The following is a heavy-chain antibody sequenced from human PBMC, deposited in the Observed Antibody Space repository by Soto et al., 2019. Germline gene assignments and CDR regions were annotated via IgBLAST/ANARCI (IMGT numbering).Heavy chain of an antibody. D-gene: IGHD5-12*01. CDR1: GFTFSDYA. CDR2: VSFDGERK. J-gene: IGHJ3*02. CDR3: AKVERSGRGHPFSCHI. V-gene: IGHV3-30*18. Sequence: PGGSLRLSCSASGFTFSDYAMHWVRQPPGKGLEWVATVSFDGERKYHAMSVKGRFAISKDNSMSTLLLQMDTLGPDDTAIYYCAKVERSGRGHPFSCHIWGQGTMVTVSS.